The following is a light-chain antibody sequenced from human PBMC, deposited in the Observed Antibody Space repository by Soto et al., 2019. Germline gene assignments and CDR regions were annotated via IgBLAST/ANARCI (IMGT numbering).Light chain of an antibody. CDR3: AAWDDSLSGWV. Sequence: QSALTQPPSASVTPGQRVTISCSGSSSTIGSNYVFWYQQLPGTAPKLLIYRNNQRPSGVPDRFSGSKSGTSASLAISGLRSEDEADYYCAAWDDSLSGWVFGGGTKLTVL. CDR2: RNN. CDR1: SSTIGSNY. V-gene: IGLV1-47*01. J-gene: IGLJ3*02.